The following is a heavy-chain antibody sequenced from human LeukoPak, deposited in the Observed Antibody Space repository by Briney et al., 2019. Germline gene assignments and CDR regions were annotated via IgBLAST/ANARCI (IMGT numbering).Heavy chain of an antibody. Sequence: ASVKVSCKASGYTFTSYAMHWVRQAPGQRLEWMGWINAGNGNTKYSQKFQGRVTITRDTSASTAYMELSSLRSDDTAVYYCARASSTSCYAAGYWGQGTLVTVSS. CDR1: GYTFTSYA. D-gene: IGHD2-2*01. CDR3: ARASSTSCYAAGY. CDR2: INAGNGNT. J-gene: IGHJ4*02. V-gene: IGHV1-3*01.